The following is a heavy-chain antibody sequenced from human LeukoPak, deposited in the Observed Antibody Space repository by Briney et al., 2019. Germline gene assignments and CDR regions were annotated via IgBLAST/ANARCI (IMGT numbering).Heavy chain of an antibody. J-gene: IGHJ5*02. Sequence: GGSLRLSCAASGFTFSSYSMNWVRQAPGKGLEWVSYISSSSRTIYYADSVKGRFTITRDNAKNSLYLQINSLRDEDTAVYYCARYSSGWYEDWFATWGQGTLVTVSS. CDR1: GFTFSSYS. V-gene: IGHV3-48*02. CDR3: ARYSSGWYEDWFAT. D-gene: IGHD6-19*01. CDR2: ISSSSRTI.